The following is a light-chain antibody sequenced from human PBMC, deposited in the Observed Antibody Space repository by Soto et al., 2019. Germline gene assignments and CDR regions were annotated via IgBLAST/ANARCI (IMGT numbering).Light chain of an antibody. Sequence: EIVLTQSPGTLSLSPGERATLSCRASQSVSTSYLAWYQQKPGQAPRLLIYGASSRATGIPDRFSGSGSGTDFTLTISRLEPADFAVYYCQQFGGSPRTFXQGTKVDIK. CDR3: QQFGGSPRT. CDR2: GAS. V-gene: IGKV3-20*01. CDR1: QSVSTSY. J-gene: IGKJ1*01.